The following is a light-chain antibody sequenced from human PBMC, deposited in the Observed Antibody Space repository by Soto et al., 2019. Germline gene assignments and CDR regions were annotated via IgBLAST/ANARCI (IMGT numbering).Light chain of an antibody. CDR2: DAS. CDR1: QSVSSY. Sequence: EILLTQSPATLSSSPGDRATLSCRASQSVSSYLAWYQQKPGQAPRLLIYDASNRANGIPARFSGSGSGTAFTLTISSREPDDFSVYYCQQRSNWPPYTFGEGTKLEIK. CDR3: QQRSNWPPYT. J-gene: IGKJ2*01. V-gene: IGKV3-11*01.